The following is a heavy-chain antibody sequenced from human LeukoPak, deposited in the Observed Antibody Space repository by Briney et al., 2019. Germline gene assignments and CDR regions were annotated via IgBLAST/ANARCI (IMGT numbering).Heavy chain of an antibody. CDR1: GFTFSSYS. V-gene: IGHV3-21*01. CDR3: ARSRYDSSGYYGIIGN. J-gene: IGHJ4*02. Sequence: GGTLRLSCAASGFTFSSYSMNWVRQAPGKGLEWVSSISSSSIYKYYADSVKGRFTISRDNAKKSLYLQMNSLRAEDTAVYYCARSRYDSSGYYGIIGNWGQGTLVTVSS. CDR2: ISSSSIYK. D-gene: IGHD3-22*01.